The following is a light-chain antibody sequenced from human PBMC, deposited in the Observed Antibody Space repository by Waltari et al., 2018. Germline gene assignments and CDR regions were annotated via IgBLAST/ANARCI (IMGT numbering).Light chain of an antibody. CDR1: SSNIGKNF. J-gene: IGLJ2*01. CDR3: GTWDSSLSAGV. CDR2: DNN. Sequence: QSVLTQRPSESAAPGQMMTIPCSGSSSNIGKNFVSWYRQLPGTAPKLLIYDNNKRPSGIPDRFSGSKSGTSATLGITGLQTGDEADYYCGTWDSSLSAGVFGGGTKLTVL. V-gene: IGLV1-51*01.